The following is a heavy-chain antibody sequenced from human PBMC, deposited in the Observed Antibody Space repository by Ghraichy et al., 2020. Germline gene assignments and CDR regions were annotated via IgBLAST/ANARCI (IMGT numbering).Heavy chain of an antibody. CDR3: ARFPYYDSSGRPGDI. Sequence: SETLSLTCTVSGGSISSYYWSWIRQPPGKGLEWIGYIYYSGSTNYNPSLKSRVTISVDTSKNQFSLKLSSVTAADTAVYYCARFPYYDSSGRPGDIWGQGKMVTVSS. CDR2: IYYSGST. CDR1: GGSISSYY. D-gene: IGHD3-22*01. J-gene: IGHJ3*02. V-gene: IGHV4-59*01.